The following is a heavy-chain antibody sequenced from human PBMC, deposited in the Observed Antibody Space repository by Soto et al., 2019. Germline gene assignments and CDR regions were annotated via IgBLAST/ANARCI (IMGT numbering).Heavy chain of an antibody. CDR2: TSAYNGNT. CDR1: GYTFTSYG. J-gene: IGHJ6*02. Sequence: GASVKVSCKASGYTFTSYGISWVRQAPGQGLEWMGWTSAYNGNTNYAQKLQGRVTMTTDTSKNTLYLQMNSLRADDTAVYYCARDMSGGTYNYYYGMDVWGQGTTVTVSS. D-gene: IGHD1-26*01. V-gene: IGHV1-18*01. CDR3: ARDMSGGTYNYYYGMDV.